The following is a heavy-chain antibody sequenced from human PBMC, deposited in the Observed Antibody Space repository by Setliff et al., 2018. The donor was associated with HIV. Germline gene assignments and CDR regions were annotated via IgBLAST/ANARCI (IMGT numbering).Heavy chain of an antibody. J-gene: IGHJ6*03. CDR2: IDYSGST. D-gene: IGHD3-22*01. CDR3: ARTYYDSSGYYYYMDV. V-gene: IGHV4-30-4*08. CDR1: SGSISSGTYY. Sequence: SETLSLTCTVSSGSISSGTYYWSWIRQYPGKGLEWIGYIDYSGSTYYNPSLKSRVTISVDRSKNQFSLKLSSVTAADTAVYYCARTYYDSSGYYYYMDVWGKGTTVTVSS.